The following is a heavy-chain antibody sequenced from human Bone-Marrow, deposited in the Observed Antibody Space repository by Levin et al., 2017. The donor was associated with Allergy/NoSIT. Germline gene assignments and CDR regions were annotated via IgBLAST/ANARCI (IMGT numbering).Heavy chain of an antibody. V-gene: IGHV5-51*01. J-gene: IGHJ3*02. CDR1: GYSFTSYW. D-gene: IGHD2-21*02. Sequence: ASVKVSCKGSGYSFTSYWIGWVRQMPGKGLEWMGIIYPGDSDTRYSPSFQGQVTISADKSISTAYLQWSSLKASDTAMYYCARIHVVVTARDAFDIWGQGTMVTVSS. CDR2: IYPGDSDT. CDR3: ARIHVVVTARDAFDI.